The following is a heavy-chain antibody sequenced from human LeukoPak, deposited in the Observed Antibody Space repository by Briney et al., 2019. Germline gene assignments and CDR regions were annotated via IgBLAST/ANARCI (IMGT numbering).Heavy chain of an antibody. V-gene: IGHV3-33*06. CDR2: IWYDGSNK. J-gene: IGHJ4*02. CDR3: AKELLNYDFWSGYYQYYFDY. D-gene: IGHD3-3*01. CDR1: GFTFSSYG. Sequence: GGSLRLSCAAPGFTFSSYGMHWVRQAPGKGLEWVAVIWYDGSNKYYADSVKGRFTISRDNSKNTLYLQMNSLRAEDTAVYYCAKELLNYDFWSGYYQYYFDYWGQGTLVTVSS.